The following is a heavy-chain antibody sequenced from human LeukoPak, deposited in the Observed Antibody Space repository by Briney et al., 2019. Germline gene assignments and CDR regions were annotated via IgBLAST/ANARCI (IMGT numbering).Heavy chain of an antibody. CDR2: IKQDGSDK. CDR1: GFTFSTYW. J-gene: IGHJ4*02. Sequence: PGGSLRLSCAASGFTFSTYWMSWVRQAPGKGLEWVANIKQDGSDKYYVDSVKGRFTISRDNAKNSLYLQMNSLRAEDTAVYYCAREILDGNSGIFDYWGQGTLVTVSS. CDR3: AREILDGNSGIFDY. D-gene: IGHD4-23*01. V-gene: IGHV3-7*01.